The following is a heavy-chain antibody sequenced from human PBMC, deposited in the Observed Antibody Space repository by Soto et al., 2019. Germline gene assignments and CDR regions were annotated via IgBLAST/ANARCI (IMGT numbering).Heavy chain of an antibody. CDR1: SDSISSYY. CDR3: ARGTSWQLPFDY. Sequence: SETLSLTCTVSSDSISSYYWSWIRQPPGKRLEWTGYISYSGSTDYNPSLKSRVTISGDTSKNQFSLKVSSVTAADTAVYYCARGTSWQLPFDYWGQGTLVTVSS. J-gene: IGHJ4*02. D-gene: IGHD6-13*01. CDR2: ISYSGST. V-gene: IGHV4-59*01.